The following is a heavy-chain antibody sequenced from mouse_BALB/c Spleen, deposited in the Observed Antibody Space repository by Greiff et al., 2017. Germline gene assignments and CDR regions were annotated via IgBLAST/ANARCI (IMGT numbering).Heavy chain of an antibody. J-gene: IGHJ1*01. CDR3: ARGRDYYGYYDWYFDV. D-gene: IGHD1-2*01. Sequence: EVQGVESGGGLVKPGGSLKLSCAASGFTFSSYAMSWVRQTPEKRLEWVASISSGGSTYYPDSVKGRFTISRDNARNILYLQMSSLRSEDTAMYYCARGRDYYGYYDWYFDVWGAGTTVTVSS. CDR2: ISSGGST. CDR1: GFTFSSYA. V-gene: IGHV5-6-5*01.